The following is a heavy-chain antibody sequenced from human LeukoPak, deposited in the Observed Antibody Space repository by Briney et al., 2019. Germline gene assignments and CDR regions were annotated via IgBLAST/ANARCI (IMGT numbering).Heavy chain of an antibody. D-gene: IGHD4-17*01. J-gene: IGHJ4*02. CDR3: ARNGDYYFDY. V-gene: IGHV4-34*01. CDR1: GGSISSYY. CDR2: INHSGST. Sequence: SETLSLTCTGSGGSISSYYWSWIRQPPGKGLEWIGEINHSGSTNYNPSLKSRVTISVDTSKNQFSLKLSSVTAADTAVYYCARNGDYYFDYWGQGTLVTVSS.